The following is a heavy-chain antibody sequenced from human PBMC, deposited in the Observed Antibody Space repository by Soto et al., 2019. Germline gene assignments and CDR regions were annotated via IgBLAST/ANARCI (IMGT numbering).Heavy chain of an antibody. Sequence: GGSLRLSCAASGFTFRSYWMHWVRQAPGKGLVWVSRINSDGSSTNYADSVKGRFTISRDNAKNTLYLQMNSLRAEDTAVHYCAFKHSSSWAYYYYYMDVWGKGTTVTVSS. CDR3: AFKHSSSWAYYYYYMDV. CDR1: GFTFRSYW. V-gene: IGHV3-74*01. J-gene: IGHJ6*03. CDR2: INSDGSST. D-gene: IGHD6-13*01.